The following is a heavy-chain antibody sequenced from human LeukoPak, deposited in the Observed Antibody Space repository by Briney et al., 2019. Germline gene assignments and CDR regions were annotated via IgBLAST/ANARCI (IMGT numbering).Heavy chain of an antibody. J-gene: IGHJ4*02. CDR3: ARGGGNYFDSAIDY. D-gene: IGHD1-26*01. Sequence: GASVKVSCKASGGTFSSDAISWVRQAPGQGLEWMGGIIPIFGTANYAQKFQGRVTITADESTSTAYIELSSLRSEDTAVYYCARGGGNYFDSAIDYWGQGTLVTVSS. CDR1: GGTFSSDA. CDR2: IIPIFGTA. V-gene: IGHV1-69*13.